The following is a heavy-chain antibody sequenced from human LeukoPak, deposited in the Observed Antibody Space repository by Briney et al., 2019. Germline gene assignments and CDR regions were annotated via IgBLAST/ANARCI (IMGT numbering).Heavy chain of an antibody. CDR1: GFTFSSYG. Sequence: GGSLRLSCAASGFTFSSYGMHWVRQAPGKGPEWVAVIWYDGSNKYYADSVKGRFTISRDNSKNTLYLQMNSLRAEDTAVYYCAREHYGDYYFDYWGQGTLVTVSS. CDR3: AREHYGDYYFDY. D-gene: IGHD4-17*01. V-gene: IGHV3-30*19. J-gene: IGHJ4*02. CDR2: IWYDGSNK.